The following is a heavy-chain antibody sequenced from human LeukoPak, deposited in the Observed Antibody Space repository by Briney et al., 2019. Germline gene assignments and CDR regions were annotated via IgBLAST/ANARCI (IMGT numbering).Heavy chain of an antibody. CDR3: VRATAGFDY. CDR2: IGTAGDT. V-gene: IGHV3-13*04. Sequence: GGSLRLSCAASGFTFSSCDMHWVRQATGKGLEWVSMIGTAGDTYYPASVKGRFTISRENAKNSLYLQMNSLRAGDTAVYYCVRATAGFDYWGQGTLVTVSS. J-gene: IGHJ4*02. CDR1: GFTFSSCD.